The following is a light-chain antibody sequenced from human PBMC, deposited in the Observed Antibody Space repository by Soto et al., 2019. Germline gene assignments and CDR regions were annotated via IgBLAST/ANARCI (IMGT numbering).Light chain of an antibody. Sequence: DIQMTHSPSTLSASVGDRVIITCRASQSISRRLAWYQQKPGKAPRLLIYDVSTLESGVPSRFSGSGSGTEFALTISGLQPDDFATYYCQQYNSYSWTFGQGTKVDNK. CDR2: DVS. J-gene: IGKJ1*01. V-gene: IGKV1-5*01. CDR3: QQYNSYSWT. CDR1: QSISRR.